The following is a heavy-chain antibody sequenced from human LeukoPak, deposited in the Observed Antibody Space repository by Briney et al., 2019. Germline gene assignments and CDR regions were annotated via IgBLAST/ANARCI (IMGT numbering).Heavy chain of an antibody. D-gene: IGHD2-15*01. Sequence: GGSLRLSCAASGFTVSSNYMSWVRQAPGKGLEWVSAIYSGGSTYYADSVKGRFTISRHNSKNTLYLQMNSLRAEDTAVYYCAREARDCSGGSCYSFDYWGQGTLVTVSS. CDR3: AREARDCSGGSCYSFDY. CDR2: IYSGGST. J-gene: IGHJ4*02. V-gene: IGHV3-53*04. CDR1: GFTVSSNY.